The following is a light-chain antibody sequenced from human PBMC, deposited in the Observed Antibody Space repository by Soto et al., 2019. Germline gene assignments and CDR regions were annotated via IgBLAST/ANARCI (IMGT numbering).Light chain of an antibody. J-gene: IGLJ1*01. CDR2: HVT. Sequence: QSVLAQPASVSGSPGQSITISCTGTSSDIGHYDYVSRYQQHPGKAPKLMIYHVTYRPSGVSNRYSGSKSGNSASLTISGLQADDEADYYCCSLTTSHTYVFGSGTKVTVL. CDR3: CSLTTSHTYV. CDR1: SSDIGHYDY. V-gene: IGLV2-14*03.